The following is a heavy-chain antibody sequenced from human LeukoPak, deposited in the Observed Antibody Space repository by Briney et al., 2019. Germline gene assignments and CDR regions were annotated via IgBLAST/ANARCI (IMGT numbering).Heavy chain of an antibody. J-gene: IGHJ4*02. D-gene: IGHD3-22*01. CDR2: ISGSGGST. V-gene: IGHV3-23*01. CDR3: AKAEGDYYDSSGYYATAY. Sequence: GGSLRLSCAASGFTFSSYAMSWVRLAPGKGLEWVSAISGSGGSTYYADSVKGRFTISRDNSKDTLYLQMNSLRAEDTAVYYCAKAEGDYYDSSGYYATAYWGQGTLVTVSS. CDR1: GFTFSSYA.